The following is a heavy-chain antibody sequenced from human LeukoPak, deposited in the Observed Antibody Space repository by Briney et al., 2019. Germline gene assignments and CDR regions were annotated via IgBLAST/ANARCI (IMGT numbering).Heavy chain of an antibody. D-gene: IGHD3-3*01. V-gene: IGHV4-59*01. CDR2: IYYSGST. CDR1: GGSISSYY. J-gene: IGHJ4*02. Sequence: PSETLSLTCTVSGGSISSYYWSWIRQPPGKGLEWIGYIYYSGSTNYNPSLKSRVTISVDTSKNQFSLKLSSVTAADTAVYYCARVNYDFWSGYYSLDYWGQGTLDTVSS. CDR3: ARVNYDFWSGYYSLDY.